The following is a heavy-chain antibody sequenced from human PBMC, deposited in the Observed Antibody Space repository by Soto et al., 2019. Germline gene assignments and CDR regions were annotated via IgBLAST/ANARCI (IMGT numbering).Heavy chain of an antibody. Sequence: QVQLVQSGAEVKKPGSSVKVSCKASGGTFSSYAISWVRQAPGQGLEWMGGIIPIFGTANYAQKFQGRVTITADESTSKGYMELSSLRSEDTAVYYCAGGVPSGYYDILTGYYRNWFDPWGQGTLVTVSS. CDR3: AGGVPSGYYDILTGYYRNWFDP. CDR2: IIPIFGTA. D-gene: IGHD3-9*01. J-gene: IGHJ5*02. V-gene: IGHV1-69*01. CDR1: GGTFSSYA.